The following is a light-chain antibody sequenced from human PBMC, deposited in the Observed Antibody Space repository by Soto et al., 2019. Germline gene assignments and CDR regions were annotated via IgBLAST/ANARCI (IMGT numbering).Light chain of an antibody. CDR3: QSYDSSRSGV. Sequence: QPVLTQPPSVSGAPGQRVTISCTGSSSNIGAGYDVHWYQQFPGTAPKLLIYGNSNRPSGVPDRFSGSKSGTSASLAITGLQADDEADYYCQSYDSSRSGVFGSGTKLTVL. J-gene: IGLJ1*01. V-gene: IGLV1-40*01. CDR1: SSNIGAGYD. CDR2: GNS.